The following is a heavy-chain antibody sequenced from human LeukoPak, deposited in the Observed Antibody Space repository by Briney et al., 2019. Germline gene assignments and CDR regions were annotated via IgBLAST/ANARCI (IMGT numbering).Heavy chain of an antibody. D-gene: IGHD4-17*01. J-gene: IGHJ4*02. CDR1: GFTFSSYS. CDR2: ISSSSSYI. Sequence: GGSLRLSCAASGFTFSSYSMNWVRQAPGKGLEWVSSISSSSSYIYYADSLKGRFTISRDNAKNSLYLEMNSLRSDDTAIYYCARDRDYGTFDYWGQGTLVTVSS. V-gene: IGHV3-21*01. CDR3: ARDRDYGTFDY.